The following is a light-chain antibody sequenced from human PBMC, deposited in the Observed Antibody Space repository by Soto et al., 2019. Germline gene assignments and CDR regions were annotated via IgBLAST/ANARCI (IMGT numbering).Light chain of an antibody. Sequence: EIVLTQSPGTLSLSPGERATLSCRASQSLSSSYLAWYQQKPGQAPRLRIYCASSTATGIPDKFSGSGAGTHFTVTISRLEPEDFALYYCQYYESSPHSYTVGQGTNLQI. CDR2: CAS. V-gene: IGKV3-20*01. CDR1: QSLSSSY. CDR3: QYYESSPHSYT. J-gene: IGKJ2*01.